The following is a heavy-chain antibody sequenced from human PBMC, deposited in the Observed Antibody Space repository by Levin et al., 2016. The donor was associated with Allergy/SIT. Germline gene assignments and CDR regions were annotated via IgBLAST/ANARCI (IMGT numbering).Heavy chain of an antibody. CDR3: AKESSATMVRGVITGRYGMDV. D-gene: IGHD3-10*01. Sequence: VRQAPGKGLEWVAVISYDGSNKYYADSVKGRFTISRDNSKNTLYLQMNSLRAEDTAVYYCAKESSATMVRGVITGRYGMDVWGQGTTVTVSS. J-gene: IGHJ6*02. V-gene: IGHV3-30*18. CDR2: ISYDGSNK.